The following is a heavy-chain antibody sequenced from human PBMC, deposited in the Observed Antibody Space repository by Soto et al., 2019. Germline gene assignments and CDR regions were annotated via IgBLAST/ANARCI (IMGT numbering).Heavy chain of an antibody. CDR3: ARVSVTIFGVVNDAFDI. Sequence: GGSLRLSCAASGFTFSSYWMSWVRQAPGKGLEWVANIKQDGSEKYYVDSVKGRFTISRDNAKNSLYLQMNSLRAEDTAVYYCARVSVTIFGVVNDAFDIWGQGTMVTVSS. CDR2: IKQDGSEK. CDR1: GFTFSSYW. D-gene: IGHD3-3*01. V-gene: IGHV3-7*04. J-gene: IGHJ3*02.